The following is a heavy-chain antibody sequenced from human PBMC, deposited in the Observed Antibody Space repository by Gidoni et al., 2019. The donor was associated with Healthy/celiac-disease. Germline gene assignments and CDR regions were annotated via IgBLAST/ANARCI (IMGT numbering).Heavy chain of an antibody. D-gene: IGHD6-19*01. CDR2: ISGSGGST. CDR1: GFTFSSYA. CDR3: AKAPYSSGWYWGFDY. J-gene: IGHJ4*02. V-gene: IGHV3-23*01. Sequence: EVQLLESGGGLVQPGGSLRLSCAASGFTFSSYAMSWVRQAPGEGLEWVSAISGSGGSTYYADSVKGRFTISRDNSKNTLYLQMNSLRAEDTAVYYCAKAPYSSGWYWGFDYWGQGTLVTVSS.